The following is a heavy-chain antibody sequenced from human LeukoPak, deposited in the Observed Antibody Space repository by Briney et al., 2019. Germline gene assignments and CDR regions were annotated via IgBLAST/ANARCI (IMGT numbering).Heavy chain of an antibody. CDR3: ARDFSGYDFEFDY. CDR2: ISYDGSNK. Sequence: GGSLRLSCAASGFTFSSYAMHWVRQAPGKGLEWVAVISYDGSNKYYADSVKGRFTISRDNAKNSLYLQMNSLRTEDTALYYCARDFSGYDFEFDYWGQGTLVTVSP. CDR1: GFTFSSYA. V-gene: IGHV3-30-3*01. J-gene: IGHJ4*02. D-gene: IGHD5-12*01.